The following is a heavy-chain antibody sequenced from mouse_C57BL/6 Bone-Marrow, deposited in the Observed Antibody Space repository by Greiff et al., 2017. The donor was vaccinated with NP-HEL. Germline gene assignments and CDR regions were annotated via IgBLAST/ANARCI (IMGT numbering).Heavy chain of an antibody. CDR3: ARCSRDPTRAWFAY. CDR2: IRNKANGYTS. CDR1: GFTFTDYY. D-gene: IGHD3-3*01. J-gene: IGHJ3*01. V-gene: IGHV7-3*01. Sequence: DVHLVESGGGLVQPGGSLSLSCAASGFTFTDYYMSWVRQPPGKALEWLGFIRNKANGYTSEYSAAVKGRFTISSDYSQSILYLQINALRAEDSATYYCARCSRDPTRAWFAYWGQGTLVTVSA.